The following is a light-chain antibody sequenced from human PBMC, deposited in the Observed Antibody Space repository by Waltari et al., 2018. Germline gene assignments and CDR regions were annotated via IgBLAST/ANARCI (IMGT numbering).Light chain of an antibody. CDR1: QSVSSS. CDR2: GAS. Sequence: EIVLTQSPDTLSLSPGERATLSCRASQSVSSSLAWYQQKPGQAPRRLFYGASNRATGIPDRFSGSGSGTDFTLTISRLEPEDFLVYYCLQYLSSPHTFGQGTKLEIK. J-gene: IGKJ2*01. V-gene: IGKV3-20*01. CDR3: LQYLSSPHT.